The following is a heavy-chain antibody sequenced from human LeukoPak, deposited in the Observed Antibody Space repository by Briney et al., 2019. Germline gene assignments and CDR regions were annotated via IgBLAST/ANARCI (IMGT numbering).Heavy chain of an antibody. Sequence: SETLSLTCTVSGGSINSYSWSWIRQPAGKGLEWIGRMSTSGSTNYNPSLKSRVTMSVDMSKNQFSLRLSSVTAADTAVYYCARLSSGAFDYWGQGTLVTVSS. J-gene: IGHJ4*02. CDR3: ARLSSGAFDY. V-gene: IGHV4-4*07. D-gene: IGHD6-19*01. CDR2: MSTSGST. CDR1: GGSINSYS.